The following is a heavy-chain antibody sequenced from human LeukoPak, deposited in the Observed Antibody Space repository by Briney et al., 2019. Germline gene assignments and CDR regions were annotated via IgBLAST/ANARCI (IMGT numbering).Heavy chain of an antibody. CDR1: GGSFSGYY. CDR3: ARTRIAARAPLGY. J-gene: IGHJ4*02. CDR2: INHSGST. Sequence: SETLSLTCAVYGGSFSGYYWSWIRQPPGKGPEWIGEINHSGSTNHNPTLKRRVTISVDTSKNQFSLKLSSVTAADTAVYYCARTRIAARAPLGYWGQGTLVTVSS. D-gene: IGHD6-6*01. V-gene: IGHV4-34*01.